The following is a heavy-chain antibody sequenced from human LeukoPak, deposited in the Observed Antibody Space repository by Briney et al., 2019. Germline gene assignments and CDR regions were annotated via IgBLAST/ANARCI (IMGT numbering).Heavy chain of an antibody. CDR1: GYTFTHYG. D-gene: IGHD1-26*01. CDR3: ARDSGSYHDTFDI. CDR2: IGGYSGNT. J-gene: IGHJ3*02. V-gene: IGHV1-18*01. Sequence: GASVKVSCKASGYTFTHYGISWVRQAPGQGLEWMGWIGGYSGNTNYAQKLQDRVTMTTDTSTSTAYMELRSLRSDDTAVYYCARDSGSYHDTFDIWGQGTMVTVSS.